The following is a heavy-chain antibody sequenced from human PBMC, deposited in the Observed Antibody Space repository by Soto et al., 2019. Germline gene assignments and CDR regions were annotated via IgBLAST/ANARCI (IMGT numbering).Heavy chain of an antibody. CDR2: IFSSGST. J-gene: IGHJ4*02. V-gene: IGHV4-4*07. Sequence: SETLSLTCTVSGGSINTFYWSWVRQPAGKGLEWIGRIFSSGSTSFNPSLESRVAMSVDTSKNHFSLILSSVPAADMAVYYRARQGSYRVFIFAHGIQLLSFHFLGPGDLGTV. CDR1: GGSINTFY. D-gene: IGHD2-15*01. CDR3: ARQGSYRVFIFAHGIQLLSFHF.